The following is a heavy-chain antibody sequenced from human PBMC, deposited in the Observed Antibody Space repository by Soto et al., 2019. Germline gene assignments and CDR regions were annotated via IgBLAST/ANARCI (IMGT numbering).Heavy chain of an antibody. CDR2: ISAYNGNT. CDR3: ARDRGVAPPVAGNTHYYYYMDV. D-gene: IGHD6-19*01. V-gene: IGHV1-18*01. CDR1: GYSFTNYG. J-gene: IGHJ6*03. Sequence: QDRLVQSGVEVKKPGASVRVSCKASGYSFTNYGITWVRQAPGQGFEWLGWISAYNGNTNYAQKFQGRGTLTTEASTSTAYLELRSLRSDDTAVYYCARDRGVAPPVAGNTHYYYYMDVWGKGTTVTVSS.